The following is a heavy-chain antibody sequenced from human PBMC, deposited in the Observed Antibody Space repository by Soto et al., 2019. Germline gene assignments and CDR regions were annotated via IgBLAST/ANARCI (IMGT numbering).Heavy chain of an antibody. J-gene: IGHJ4*02. CDR3: AKNLPRTGRFDX. D-gene: IGHD1-1*01. Sequence: SETLSLTFSLSGASITSTTYFWAWIRQPPGKGLELFGRIYYSGKTHYNPSLKSRTTISVDRSRNQFSLQVSSVTAADTAFYYCAKNLPRTGRFDXLGQGTVVTASX. CDR2: IYYSGKT. CDR1: GASITSTTYF. V-gene: IGHV4-39*01.